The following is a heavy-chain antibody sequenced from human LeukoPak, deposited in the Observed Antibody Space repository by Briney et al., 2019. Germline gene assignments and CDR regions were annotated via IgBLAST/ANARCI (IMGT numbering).Heavy chain of an antibody. V-gene: IGHV3-53*01. CDR3: AKDQGQAVVPRRFDY. CDR1: GFTVSSNY. CDR2: IYSGGST. J-gene: IGHJ4*02. Sequence: GGSLRLSCAASGFTVSSNYMSWVRQAPGKGLEWVSVIYSGGSTYYADSVKGRFTISRDNSKNTLYLQMNSLRAEDTAVYYCAKDQGQAVVPRRFDYWGQGTLVTVSS. D-gene: IGHD2-2*01.